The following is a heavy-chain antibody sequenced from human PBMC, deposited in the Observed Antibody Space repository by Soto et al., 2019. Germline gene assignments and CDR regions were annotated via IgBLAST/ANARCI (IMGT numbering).Heavy chain of an antibody. CDR1: GYTFTSYA. J-gene: IGHJ6*02. V-gene: IGHV1-3*05. CDR2: INAGNGNT. CDR3: ARGTYYYDSSGYYWDYYYGMDV. D-gene: IGHD3-22*01. Sequence: QVQLVQSGAEEKKPGASVKVSCKASGYTFTSYAMHWVRQAPGQRLEWMGWINAGNGNTKYSQKFQGRVTITRDTSASTAYTELSSLRSEDTAVYYCARGTYYYDSSGYYWDYYYGMDVWGQGTTVTVSS.